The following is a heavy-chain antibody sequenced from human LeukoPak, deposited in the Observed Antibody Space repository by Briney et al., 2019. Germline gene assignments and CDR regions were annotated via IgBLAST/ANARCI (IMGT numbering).Heavy chain of an antibody. CDR2: ISAYNGNT. V-gene: IGHV1-18*01. Sequence: GASVKVSCKASGGTFSSYALSWVRQAPGQGLEWMGWISAYNGNTNYAQKLQGRVTMTTDTSTSTAYMELRSLRSDDTAVYYCARDHPLSMVRGVIKYWGQGTLVTVSS. J-gene: IGHJ4*02. CDR1: GGTFSSYA. CDR3: ARDHPLSMVRGVIKY. D-gene: IGHD3-10*01.